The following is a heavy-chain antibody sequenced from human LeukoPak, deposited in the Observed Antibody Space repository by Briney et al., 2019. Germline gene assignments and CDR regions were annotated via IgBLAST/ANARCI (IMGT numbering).Heavy chain of an antibody. D-gene: IGHD2-8*02. CDR2: IKSCADDGAT. J-gene: IGHJ4*02. CDR3: SLRYCSGTSCPGY. Sequence: GESLRLSCGVSGFHLSDDLLSWVRQAPARGPGWVGRIKSCADDGATDSAPPVKGRFTVSRNDSKDTLNLQMNRLKTEDTAVYYCSLRYCSGTSCPGYWGQGTLVTVSS. V-gene: IGHV3-15*01. CDR1: GFHLSDDL.